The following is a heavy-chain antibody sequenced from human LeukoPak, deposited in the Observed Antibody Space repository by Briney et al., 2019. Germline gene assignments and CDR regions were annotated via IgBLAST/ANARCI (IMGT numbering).Heavy chain of an antibody. CDR1: GFTFSDYG. J-gene: IGHJ4*02. Sequence: PGGSLRLSCAASGFTFSDYGIHWVRQAPGKGLEWVAVIWNDGINKYYADSVKGRFTISRDNSKNTLYLQMNSLRAEDTAVYYCARDRAVTGRNPFDYWGRGTLVTVSS. D-gene: IGHD6-19*01. CDR2: IWNDGINK. V-gene: IGHV3-33*01. CDR3: ARDRAVTGRNPFDY.